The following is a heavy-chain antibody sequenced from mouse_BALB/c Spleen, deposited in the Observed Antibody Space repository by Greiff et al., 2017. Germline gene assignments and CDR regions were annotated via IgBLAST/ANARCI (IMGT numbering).Heavy chain of an antibody. J-gene: IGHJ3*01. V-gene: IGHV5-9-4*01. CDR2: ISSGGSYT. Sequence: DVQLVESGGGLVKPGGSLKLSCAASGFTFSSYAMSWVRQSPEKRLEWVAEISSGGSYTYYPDTVTGRFTISRDNAKNTLYLEMSSLRSEDTAMYYCARDQDGRGAWFAYWGQGTLVTVSA. CDR3: ARDQDGRGAWFAY. D-gene: IGHD1-1*01. CDR1: GFTFSSYA.